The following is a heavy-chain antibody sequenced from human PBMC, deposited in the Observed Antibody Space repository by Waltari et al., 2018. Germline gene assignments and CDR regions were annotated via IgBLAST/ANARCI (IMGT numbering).Heavy chain of an antibody. CDR3: AKSDTAMAAIDY. Sequence: QVQLVESGGGVVQPGRSLRLSCAASGFPLSSYGMHWVRQAPGKGLEWVAVISYDGSNKYYADSVKGRFTISRDNSKNTLYLQMNSLRAEDTAVYYCAKSDTAMAAIDYWGQGTLVTVSS. CDR2: ISYDGSNK. V-gene: IGHV3-30*18. D-gene: IGHD5-18*01. J-gene: IGHJ4*02. CDR1: GFPLSSYG.